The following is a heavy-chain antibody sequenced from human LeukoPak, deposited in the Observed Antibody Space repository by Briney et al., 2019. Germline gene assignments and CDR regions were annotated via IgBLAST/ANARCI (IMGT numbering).Heavy chain of an antibody. J-gene: IGHJ3*02. D-gene: IGHD3-22*01. V-gene: IGHV1-18*04. Sequence: ASVKVSCKASGYTFTGYYMHWVRQAPGQGLEWMGWISAYNGNTNYAQKLQGRVTMTTDTSTSTAYMELRSLRSDDTAVYCCARDHDSSEEEAFDIWGQGTMVTVSS. CDR3: ARDHDSSEEEAFDI. CDR2: ISAYNGNT. CDR1: GYTFTGYY.